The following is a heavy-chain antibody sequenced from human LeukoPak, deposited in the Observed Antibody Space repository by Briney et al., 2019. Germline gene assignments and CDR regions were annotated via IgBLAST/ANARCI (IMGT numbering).Heavy chain of an antibody. D-gene: IGHD5-18*01. V-gene: IGHV1-69*05. CDR1: GGTFSSYA. Sequence: GASVKVSCKASGGTFSSYAISWLRQAPGQGLEWMGGIIPIFGTANYVQKFQGRVTITTDESTSTAYMELSSLRSEDTAVYYCARDGVNSYGYGFDYWGQGTLVTVSS. CDR2: IIPIFGTA. J-gene: IGHJ4*02. CDR3: ARDGVNSYGYGFDY.